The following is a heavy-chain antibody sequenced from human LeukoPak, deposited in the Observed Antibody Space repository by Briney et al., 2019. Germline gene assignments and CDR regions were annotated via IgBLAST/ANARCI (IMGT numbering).Heavy chain of an antibody. CDR1: GGSTASSSHH. J-gene: IGHJ6*02. CDR2: MYYTGST. V-gene: IGHV4-39*01. Sequence: PSETLSLTCTVSGGSTASSSHHWGWIRQSPGKGLEWIAIMYYTGSTYYNPPLKSRVSISVDTSRNQFSLKLTSVTAADTAIYYCARHRIQPPVLMDVWGQGTTVTVSS. D-gene: IGHD5-18*01. CDR3: ARHRIQPPVLMDV.